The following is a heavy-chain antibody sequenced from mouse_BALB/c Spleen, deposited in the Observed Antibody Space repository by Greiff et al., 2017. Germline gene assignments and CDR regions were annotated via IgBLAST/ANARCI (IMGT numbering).Heavy chain of an antibody. J-gene: IGHJ4*01. V-gene: IGHV14-4*02. Sequence: EVQLQQSGAALVRSGASVKLSCTAPGFNIKDYYMHWVKQRPEQGLEWIGWIDPENGDTEYAPKFQGKATMTADTSSNTAYLQLSSLTSEDTAVYYCNASARAMDYWGQGTSVTVSA. CDR3: NASARAMDY. CDR2: IDPENGDT. CDR1: GFNIKDYY.